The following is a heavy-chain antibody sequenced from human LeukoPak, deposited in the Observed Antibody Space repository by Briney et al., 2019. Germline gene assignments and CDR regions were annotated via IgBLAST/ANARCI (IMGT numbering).Heavy chain of an antibody. CDR2: IYYSGST. Sequence: SETLSLTCTVSGGSISSSSYYWGWIRQPPGKGLEWIGSIYYSGSTYYNPSLKSRVTISVDTSKNQFSLKLSSVTAADTAVYYGARLGSTGYYDSSGSRRAALDYWGQGTLVTVSS. CDR3: ARLGSTGYYDSSGSRRAALDY. J-gene: IGHJ4*02. D-gene: IGHD3-22*01. CDR1: GGSISSSSYY. V-gene: IGHV4-39*01.